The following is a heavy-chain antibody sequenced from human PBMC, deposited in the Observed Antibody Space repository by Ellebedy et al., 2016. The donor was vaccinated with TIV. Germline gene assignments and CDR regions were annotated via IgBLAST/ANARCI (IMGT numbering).Heavy chain of an antibody. D-gene: IGHD3-22*01. CDR2: IKSKTDGGTT. J-gene: IGHJ5*02. V-gene: IGHV3-15*01. CDR1: GFTFSNAW. Sequence: GGSLRLSCAASGFTFSNAWMSWVRQAPGKGLEWVGRIKSKTDGGTTDYAAPVKGRFTISRDDSKNTLYLQMNSLKTEDTAVYCCTTEGYGSSGYYYGPGPWGQGTLVTVSS. CDR3: TTEGYGSSGYYYGPGP.